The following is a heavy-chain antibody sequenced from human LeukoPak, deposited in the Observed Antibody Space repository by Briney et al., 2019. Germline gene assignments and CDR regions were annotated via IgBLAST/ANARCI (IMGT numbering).Heavy chain of an antibody. V-gene: IGHV3-7*03. D-gene: IGHD1-14*01. CDR1: GFTFNNNW. CDR3: ARITWYRLDY. Sequence: GGSLRLSCTTSGFTFNNNWMTWVRQAPGKGLEWVAYINHDGSQKYYVESVKGRFTISRDNAKNSLYLQVNSLRAEDTALYYCARITWYRLDYWGQGTLVTVSS. CDR2: INHDGSQK. J-gene: IGHJ4*02.